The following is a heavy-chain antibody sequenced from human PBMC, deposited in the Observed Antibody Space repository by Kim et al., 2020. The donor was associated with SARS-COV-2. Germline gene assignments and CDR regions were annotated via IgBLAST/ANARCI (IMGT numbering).Heavy chain of an antibody. J-gene: IGHJ5*02. V-gene: IGHV3-9*01. D-gene: IGHD3-10*01. Sequence: GGSLRLSCAASGFTFDDYAMHWVRQAPGKGLEWVSGISWNSGSIGYADSVKGRFTISRDNAKNSLYLQMNSLRAEDTALYYCAKGKKGGGGSGDNWFHPWGQGTLVTVSS. CDR1: GFTFDDYA. CDR3: AKGKKGGGGSGDNWFHP. CDR2: ISWNSGSI.